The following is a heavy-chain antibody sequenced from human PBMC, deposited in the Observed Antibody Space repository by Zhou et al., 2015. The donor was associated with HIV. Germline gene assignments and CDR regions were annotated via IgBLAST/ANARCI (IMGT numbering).Heavy chain of an antibody. D-gene: IGHD3-3*01. CDR2: IIPIFGAP. CDR1: AGTLSTYP. V-gene: IGHV1-69*01. Sequence: QVQLVQSGAEVKKPGSSVKVSCKASAGTLSTYPLTWVRQAPGQGLEWMGGIIPIFGAPNYAQKFQDRVTITADESTSTAYMELSSLRSEDTAVYYCARGKNVRFLDSGKYYYGLDVWGRGTTVSVSS. CDR3: ARGKNVRFLDSGKYYYGLDV. J-gene: IGHJ6*02.